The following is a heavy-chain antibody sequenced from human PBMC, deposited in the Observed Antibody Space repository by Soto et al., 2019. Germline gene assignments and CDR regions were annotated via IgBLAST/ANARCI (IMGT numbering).Heavy chain of an antibody. CDR3: ARDRGTIFGVVIRSGGYYYGMDV. Sequence: APVEGSCKACGYTLTSYSMRWVRQAPGQGLEWMGIINPSGGSTSYAQKFQGRVTMTRDTSTSTVYMELSSLRSEDTAVYYCARDRGTIFGVVIRSGGYYYGMDVWGQGTTVTVSS. CDR1: GYTLTSYS. CDR2: INPSGGST. D-gene: IGHD3-3*01. V-gene: IGHV1-46*01. J-gene: IGHJ6*02.